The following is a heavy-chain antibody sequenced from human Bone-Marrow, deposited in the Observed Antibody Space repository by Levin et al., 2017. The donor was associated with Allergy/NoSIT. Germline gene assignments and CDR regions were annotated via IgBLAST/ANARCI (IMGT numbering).Heavy chain of an antibody. CDR2: IWPDDSET. CDR1: GYSFATSW. CDR3: ARHGRYSSGGAYFDY. D-gene: IGHD3-22*01. Sequence: KVSCEGSGYSFATSWIGWVRQMPGKGLEWMGIIWPDDSETRYSPSFQGQVTISADKSINTAYLQWSSMEASDTAIYYCARHGRYSSGGAYFDYWGQGTLVIVSS. J-gene: IGHJ4*02. V-gene: IGHV5-51*01.